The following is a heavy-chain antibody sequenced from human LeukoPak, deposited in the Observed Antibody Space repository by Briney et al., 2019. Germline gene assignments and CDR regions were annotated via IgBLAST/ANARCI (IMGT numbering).Heavy chain of an antibody. Sequence: GGSLRLSCAASGFTFSSYAMNWARQAPGKGLEWVSTITGSGGDTYYADSVKGRFTISRDNSKNTLYLQMNSLRAEDTAIYYCAKDPYVGGGYHFDSWGQGSLATVS. J-gene: IGHJ4*02. CDR1: GFTFSSYA. V-gene: IGHV3-23*01. CDR2: ITGSGGDT. D-gene: IGHD3-22*01. CDR3: AKDPYVGGGYHFDS.